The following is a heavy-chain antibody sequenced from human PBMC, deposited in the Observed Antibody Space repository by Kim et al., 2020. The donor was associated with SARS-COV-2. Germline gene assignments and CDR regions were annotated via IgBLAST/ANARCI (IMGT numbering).Heavy chain of an antibody. CDR1: GFTVSSNY. V-gene: IGHV3-53*01. Sequence: GGSLRLSCAASGFTVSSNYMNWVRQAPGKGLEWVSIIYSGGSTHYADSVKGRFTISRDNSKNTLYLQMNSLRAEDTAVYYCVSDGISDYHYGMDVWGQGTTVTVSS. J-gene: IGHJ6*02. CDR2: IYSGGST. CDR3: VSDGISDYHYGMDV. D-gene: IGHD1-1*01.